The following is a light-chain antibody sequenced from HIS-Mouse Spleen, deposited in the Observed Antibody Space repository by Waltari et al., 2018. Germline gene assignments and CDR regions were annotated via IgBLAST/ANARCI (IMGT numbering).Light chain of an antibody. CDR2: AAS. CDR3: QQSYSTLWT. J-gene: IGKJ1*01. V-gene: IGKV1-39*01. CDR1: QSTSSY. Sequence: DIQMTQSPSSLSASVGARVPITCRASQSTSSYFNWYQQKPGKAPKLLIYAASSLQSGVPSRFSGSGSGTDFTLTISSLQPEDFATYYCQQSYSTLWTFGQGTKVEIK.